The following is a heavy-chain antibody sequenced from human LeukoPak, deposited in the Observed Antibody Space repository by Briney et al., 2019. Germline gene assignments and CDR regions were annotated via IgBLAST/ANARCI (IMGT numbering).Heavy chain of an antibody. CDR1: GFTFSSYW. Sequence: GGSLRLSCAASGFTFSSYWMSWVRQAPGKGLEWVAVISYDGSNKYYADSVKGRFTISRDNSKNTLYLQMNSLRAEDTAVYYCAKDESAVAGTSYYFDYWGQGTLVTVSS. CDR3: AKDESAVAGTSYYFDY. V-gene: IGHV3-30*18. J-gene: IGHJ4*02. CDR2: ISYDGSNK. D-gene: IGHD6-19*01.